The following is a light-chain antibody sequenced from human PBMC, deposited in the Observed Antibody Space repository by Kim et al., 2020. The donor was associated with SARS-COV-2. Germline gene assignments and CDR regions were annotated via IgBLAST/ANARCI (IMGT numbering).Light chain of an antibody. J-gene: IGLJ2*01. CDR1: KVGDKY. CDR2: QDS. CDR3: QAWDSSTVV. V-gene: IGLV3-1*01. Sequence: SWSQGQTARSTCSGDKVGDKYACWYQQKPGQSPVLVIYQDSKRPSGIPERFSGSNSGNTSPLTTSGTQAMDVADYYCQAWDSSTVVFGGGTQLTVL.